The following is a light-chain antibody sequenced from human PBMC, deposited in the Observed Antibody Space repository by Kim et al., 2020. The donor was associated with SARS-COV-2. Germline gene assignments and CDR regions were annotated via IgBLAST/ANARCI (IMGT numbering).Light chain of an antibody. CDR3: QHRATWPLT. CDR2: DAT. CDR1: QSVSSY. V-gene: IGKV3-11*01. J-gene: IGKJ4*01. Sequence: EIVLTQSPATLSLSPGETATLSCRASQSVSSYLAWYQQKPGQAPRLLIYDATNRATGIPPRFSGSGSGTDFTLTITSLEPEDFAVYYCQHRATWPLTFGGGTKVDIK.